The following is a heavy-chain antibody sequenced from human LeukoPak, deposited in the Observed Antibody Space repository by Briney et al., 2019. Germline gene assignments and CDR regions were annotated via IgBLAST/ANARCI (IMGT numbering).Heavy chain of an antibody. J-gene: IGHJ4*02. CDR2: ISSSGSTI. V-gene: IGHV3-11*01. Sequence: TGGSLRLSCAASGFTFSDYYMSWIRQAPGRGLEWVSYISSSGSTIYYADSVKGRFTISRDNAKNSLYLQMNSLRAEDTAVYYCARFGSDYYGSGKRDYWGQGTLVTVSS. CDR1: GFTFSDYY. D-gene: IGHD3-10*01. CDR3: ARFGSDYYGSGKRDY.